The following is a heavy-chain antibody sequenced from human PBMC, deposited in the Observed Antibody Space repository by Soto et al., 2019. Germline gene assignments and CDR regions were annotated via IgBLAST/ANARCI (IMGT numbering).Heavy chain of an antibody. CDR2: ISYDGSNK. V-gene: IGHV3-30-3*01. Sequence: ESGGGVVQPGRSLRLSCAASGFTFSSYAMHWVRQAPGKGLEWVAVISYDGSNKYYADSVKGRFTISRDNSKNTLYLQMNSLRAEDTAVYYCARERFGGERWLQLGGFLVYWGQGTLVTVSS. CDR1: GFTFSSYA. J-gene: IGHJ4*02. D-gene: IGHD3-3*01. CDR3: ARERFGGERWLQLGGFLVY.